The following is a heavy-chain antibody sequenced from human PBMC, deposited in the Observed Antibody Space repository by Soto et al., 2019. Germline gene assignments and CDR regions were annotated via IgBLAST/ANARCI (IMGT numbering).Heavy chain of an antibody. J-gene: IGHJ4*02. CDR1: GFTFSSYA. D-gene: IGHD4-17*01. CDR2: ISGAGDST. CDR3: AKRAGDGYLDY. Sequence: EVQLLESGGGLVQPGETLRLSCAASGFTFSSYAMNWVRQAPGKGPEWVSFISGAGDSTYHADSVKGRFTISRDNSRNTLYLQMNSLRAEDTAIYYCAKRAGDGYLDYWGQGTLVTVSS. V-gene: IGHV3-23*01.